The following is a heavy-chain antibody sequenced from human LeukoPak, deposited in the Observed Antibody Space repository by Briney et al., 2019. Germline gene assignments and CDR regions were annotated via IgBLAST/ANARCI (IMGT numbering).Heavy chain of an antibody. CDR1: GFTFSSYW. CDR2: ISGSGGST. Sequence: GGSLRLSCAASGFTFSSYWMSWVRQAPGKGLEWVSAISGSGGSTYYADSVKGRFTISRDNSKNTLYLQMNSLRAEDTAVYYCAKYKWNWDYFDYWGQGTLVTVSS. D-gene: IGHD1-20*01. J-gene: IGHJ4*02. V-gene: IGHV3-23*01. CDR3: AKYKWNWDYFDY.